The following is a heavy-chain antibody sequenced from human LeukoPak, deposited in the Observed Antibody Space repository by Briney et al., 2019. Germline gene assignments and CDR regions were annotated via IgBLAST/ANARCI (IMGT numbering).Heavy chain of an antibody. V-gene: IGHV1-46*01. D-gene: IGHD3-9*01. J-gene: IGHJ4*02. CDR1: GYTFSSYY. Sequence: ASVKVSYKASGYTFSSYYMHWVGQAPGQGLEWMGVINPSGGSTSYAQKFQGRIIMTRDTSTSTVYMELSSLRSEDTAVYYCARGRNITGYSDYWGQGTLVTVSS. CDR3: ARGRNITGYSDY. CDR2: INPSGGST.